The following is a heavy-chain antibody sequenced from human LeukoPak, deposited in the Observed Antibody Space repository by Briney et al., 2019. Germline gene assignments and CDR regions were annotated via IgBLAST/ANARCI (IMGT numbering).Heavy chain of an antibody. CDR3: ARSLGIAAAGSRGAFDY. Sequence: GGSLRLSCAASGFTFSSYAMSWVRQAPGKGLEWVSAISGSGGSTYYADSVKGRFTISRDNSKNTLYLQMNGLRTEDTAVYYCARSLGIAAAGSRGAFDYWGQGTLVTVSS. V-gene: IGHV3-23*01. CDR2: ISGSGGST. CDR1: GFTFSSYA. D-gene: IGHD6-13*01. J-gene: IGHJ4*02.